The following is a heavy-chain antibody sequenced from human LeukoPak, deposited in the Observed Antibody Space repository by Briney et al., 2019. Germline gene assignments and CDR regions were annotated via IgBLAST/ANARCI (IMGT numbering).Heavy chain of an antibody. CDR2: IIPILGIA. J-gene: IGHJ4*02. CDR1: GGTFSSYA. D-gene: IGHD3-10*01. Sequence: GSSVKVSCKASGGTFSSYAISWVRQAPGQGLEWMGRIIPILGIANYAQKLQGRVTMTTDTSTSTAYMELRSLRSDDTAVYYCARDRNGSGSHVVYWGQGTLVTVSS. CDR3: ARDRNGSGSHVVY. V-gene: IGHV1-69*04.